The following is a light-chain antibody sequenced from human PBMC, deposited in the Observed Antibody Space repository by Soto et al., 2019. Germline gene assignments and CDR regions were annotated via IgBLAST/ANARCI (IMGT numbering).Light chain of an antibody. CDR3: QSYNSAPLT. Sequence: DIQMTQSPSSLSASVEDRVTITCRASQGIGNSVAWYQQQPGKAPKLLIFAASTLQSGVPSRFSGSGSGTDFSITISNLQPADVATYYCQSYNSAPLTFGPGTKVDIK. CDR2: AAS. CDR1: QGIGNS. J-gene: IGKJ3*01. V-gene: IGKV1-27*01.